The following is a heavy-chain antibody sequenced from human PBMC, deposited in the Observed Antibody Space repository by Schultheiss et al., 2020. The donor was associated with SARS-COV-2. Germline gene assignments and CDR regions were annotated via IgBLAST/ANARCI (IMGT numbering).Heavy chain of an antibody. Sequence: SQTLSLTCTVSGGSISSGGYYWSWIRQPPGKGLEWIGYIYYSGSTNYNPSLKSRVTISVDTSKNRFSLKLSSVTAADTAVYYCARAQVYSYGYWDSYFDYWGQEALVTISS. CDR2: IYYSGST. V-gene: IGHV4-61*08. CDR3: ARAQVYSYGYWDSYFDY. J-gene: IGHJ4*02. CDR1: GGSISSGGYY. D-gene: IGHD5-18*01.